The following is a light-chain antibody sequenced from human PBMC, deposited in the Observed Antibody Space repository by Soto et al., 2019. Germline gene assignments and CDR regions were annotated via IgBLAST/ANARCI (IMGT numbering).Light chain of an antibody. CDR3: QEADNFPLT. CDR1: QSISSW. Sequence: DIQMTQSPSSVSASVGDRVTITCRTRQSISSWLSWYQQKPGKAPKLLIYAASSLKSGVPSRFSGSGSGTDFTLTISSLQPEDFATYYCQEADNFPLTFGGGTKVLIK. V-gene: IGKV1D-12*01. CDR2: AAS. J-gene: IGKJ4*01.